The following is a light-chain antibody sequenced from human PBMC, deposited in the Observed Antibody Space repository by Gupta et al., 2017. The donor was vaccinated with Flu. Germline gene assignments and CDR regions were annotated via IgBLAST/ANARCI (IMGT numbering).Light chain of an antibody. J-gene: IGKJ2*04. CDR1: QSISSTF. CDR3: QQYNGSRS. Sequence: EIVLTQSPGTLSLSPGERATLSCRASQSISSTFLAWYQQKSGQAPRLLIYGASSRVTGIPDRFNGSGSGTDFTLTSNRREPEDFAVYYWQQYNGSRSFGQGSKLEIK. V-gene: IGKV3-20*01. CDR2: GAS.